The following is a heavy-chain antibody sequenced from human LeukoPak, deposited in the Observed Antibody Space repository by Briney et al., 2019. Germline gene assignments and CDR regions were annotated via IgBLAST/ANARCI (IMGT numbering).Heavy chain of an antibody. J-gene: IGHJ4*02. CDR1: GFTFSSYW. CDR2: IRQDGSVQ. Sequence: HPGGSLRLSCAASGFTFSSYWMSWVRQAPGKGLEWVANIRQDGSVQNYVDSVKGRFTISRDNPKNSVYLQMSSLRAEDTAVYHCLVTTRSRGFDYWGQGTLVTVSS. CDR3: LVTTRSRGFDY. V-gene: IGHV3-7*01. D-gene: IGHD1/OR15-1a*01.